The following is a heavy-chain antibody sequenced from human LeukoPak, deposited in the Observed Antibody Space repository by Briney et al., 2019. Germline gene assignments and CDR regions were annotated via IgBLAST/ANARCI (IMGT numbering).Heavy chain of an antibody. CDR1: GFTFSSYW. Sequence: GGSLRLSCAASGFTFSSYWMSWVRQAPGKGLEWVANINEDGSGKYYVGSVKGRFSISRDNAKHTLYLQMNSLRAEDTAVYYCARGPLSYCSSTSCYGRSDYWGQGTLVTVSS. CDR2: INEDGSGK. D-gene: IGHD2-2*01. J-gene: IGHJ4*02. CDR3: ARGPLSYCSSTSCYGRSDY. V-gene: IGHV3-7*01.